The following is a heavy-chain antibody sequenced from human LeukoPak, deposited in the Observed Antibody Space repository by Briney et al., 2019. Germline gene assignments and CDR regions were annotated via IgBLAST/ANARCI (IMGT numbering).Heavy chain of an antibody. Sequence: SETLSLTCTVSGGSISSYYWSWIRQPAGKGLEWIGRIYTSGSTNYNPSLKSRDTMSVDTSKNQFSLKLSSVTAADTAVYYCARDLYSSGWYAGFDYWGQGTLVTVSS. CDR3: ARDLYSSGWYAGFDY. J-gene: IGHJ4*02. D-gene: IGHD6-19*01. CDR1: GGSISSYY. CDR2: IYTSGST. V-gene: IGHV4-4*07.